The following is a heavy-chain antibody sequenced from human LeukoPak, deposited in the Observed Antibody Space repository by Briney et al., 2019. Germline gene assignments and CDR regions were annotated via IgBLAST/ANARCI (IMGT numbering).Heavy chain of an antibody. CDR2: INSDGSST. J-gene: IGHJ5*02. V-gene: IGHV3-74*01. Sequence: GGSLRLSCAVPGFTFSNYAMTWVRQAPGKGLVWVSRINSDGSSTSYADSVKGRFTISRDNAKNTLYLQMNSLRAEDTAVYYCARDTGYCTNGVCSFDPWGQGTLVTVSS. D-gene: IGHD2-8*01. CDR1: GFTFSNYA. CDR3: ARDTGYCTNGVCSFDP.